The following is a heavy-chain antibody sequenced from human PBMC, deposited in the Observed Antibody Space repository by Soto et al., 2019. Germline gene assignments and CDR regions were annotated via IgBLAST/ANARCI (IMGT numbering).Heavy chain of an antibody. J-gene: IGHJ4*02. CDR3: ARVASDYINSVDN. V-gene: IGHV3-23*01. CDR1: GFTFNAYA. Sequence: EVQLLESGGGLVQPGGSLRLSCAASGFTFNAYAMTWVRQAPGKGLEWVSAIGGSGGNRYYADSVRGRFTISRDNSKDTVDVQMNSLRVEDAGVYYWARVASDYINSVDNWGQGGLVTVSS. D-gene: IGHD4-4*01. CDR2: IGGSGGNR.